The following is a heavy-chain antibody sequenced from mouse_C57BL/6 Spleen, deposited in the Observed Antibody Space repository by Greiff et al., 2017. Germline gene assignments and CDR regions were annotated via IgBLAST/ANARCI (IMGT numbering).Heavy chain of an antibody. J-gene: IGHJ2*01. D-gene: IGHD3-1*01. Sequence: EVQLQQSGPELVKPGASVKIPCKASGYTFTDYNMDWVKQSHGKSLEWIGDINPNNGGTIYNQKFKGKATLTVDKSSSTAYMELRSLTSEDTAVYYCARGDSGLYFDYWGQGTTLTVSS. CDR3: ARGDSGLYFDY. CDR2: INPNNGGT. V-gene: IGHV1-18*01. CDR1: GYTFTDYN.